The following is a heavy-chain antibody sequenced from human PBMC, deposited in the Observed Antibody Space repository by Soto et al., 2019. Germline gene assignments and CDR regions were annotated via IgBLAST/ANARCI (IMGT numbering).Heavy chain of an antibody. Sequence: QVHLVESGGGVVQPGRSLRLSCKASGFTFSNYGMHWVRQAPGKGLEWVALSGYDGHKTYYSDSVKGRFTISRDNSKNTLSLHMNSLSVEDTAMYYCAKDQDALRSFDWLSPLDYWGQGTLVTVSS. CDR2: SGYDGHKT. CDR3: AKDQDALRSFDWLSPLDY. V-gene: IGHV3-30*18. J-gene: IGHJ4*02. CDR1: GFTFSNYG. D-gene: IGHD3-9*01.